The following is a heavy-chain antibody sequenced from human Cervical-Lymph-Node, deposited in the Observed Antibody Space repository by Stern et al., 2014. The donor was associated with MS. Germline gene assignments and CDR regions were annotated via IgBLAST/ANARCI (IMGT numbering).Heavy chain of an antibody. CDR3: ARVPPIHDILDY. D-gene: IGHD3-9*01. CDR1: GYTFTNYA. CDR2: INTDTGNP. V-gene: IGHV7-4-1*02. Sequence: VQLVQSGSELKKPGASVKISCKASGYTFTNYAMNWGRPAPGQGLEWMGWINTDTGNPTKSHGFTGRVCFTLETSVSTAYLQISSLKTEDTAVYYCARVPPIHDILDYWGQGTLVSVSS. J-gene: IGHJ4*02.